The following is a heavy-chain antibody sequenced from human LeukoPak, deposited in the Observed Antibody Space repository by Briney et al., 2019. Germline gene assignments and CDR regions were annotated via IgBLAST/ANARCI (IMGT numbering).Heavy chain of an antibody. V-gene: IGHV3-21*04. J-gene: IGHJ4*02. CDR3: AKQWGWLQSYHFDY. Sequence: PGGSLRLSCAASGFTFSSYSMNWVRQAPGKGLEWVSSISSSSSYIYYADSVKGRFTISRDTSKNTLYLQMNSLRAEDTAVYYCAKQWGWLQSYHFDYWGQGTLVTVSS. D-gene: IGHD5-24*01. CDR1: GFTFSSYS. CDR2: ISSSSSYI.